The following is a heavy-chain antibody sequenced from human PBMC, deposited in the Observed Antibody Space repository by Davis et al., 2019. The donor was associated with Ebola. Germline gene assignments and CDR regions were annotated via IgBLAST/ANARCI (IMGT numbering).Heavy chain of an antibody. D-gene: IGHD3-22*01. CDR3: ARVYWYDSSAYSYLDS. CDR1: GGSISSYY. Sequence: PSETLSLTCTVSGGSISSYYWSWIRQPPGKGLEWIGYIYYSGRTYYNPSLKSRVTISVDRSKNQFSLKLSSVTAADTAVYYCARVYWYDSSAYSYLDSWGQGALVTVSS. CDR2: IYYSGRT. V-gene: IGHV4-59*12. J-gene: IGHJ4*02.